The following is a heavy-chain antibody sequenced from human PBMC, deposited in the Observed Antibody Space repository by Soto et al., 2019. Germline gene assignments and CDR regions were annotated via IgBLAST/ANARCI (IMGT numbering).Heavy chain of an antibody. V-gene: IGHV1-69*12. J-gene: IGHJ4*02. CDR2: IIPIFGTA. CDR3: ARGPRPFYYDSSGYPFDY. CDR1: GGTFSSYA. D-gene: IGHD3-22*01. Sequence: QVQLVQSGAEVKKPGSSVKVSCKASGGTFSSYAFSWVRQATGQGLEWMGGIIPIFGTADYAQKFQGRVTITADESTSTAYMDLSSLRSEDTAVYYCARGPRPFYYDSSGYPFDYWGQGTLVAVSS.